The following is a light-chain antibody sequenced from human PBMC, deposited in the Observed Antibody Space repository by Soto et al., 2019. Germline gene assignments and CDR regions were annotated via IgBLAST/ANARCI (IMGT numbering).Light chain of an antibody. J-gene: IGLJ3*02. CDR1: SSDVGGYNY. CDR3: SSSKTSSPLGVV. Sequence: QSALTQPASVSGSPGQSITISCTGTSSDVGGYNYVSWYQQHPGKAPKLMIYEVSNRPSGVSNRLSGSKSGNTASLTISGRQAEEEADYYCSSSKTSSPLGVVFGRGTKLTVL. CDR2: EVS. V-gene: IGLV2-14*01.